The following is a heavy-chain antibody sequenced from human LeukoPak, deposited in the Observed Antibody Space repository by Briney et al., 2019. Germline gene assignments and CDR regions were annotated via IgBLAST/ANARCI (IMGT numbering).Heavy chain of an antibody. Sequence: GGSLRLSCAASGFTVSSNYMSWVRQAPGKGLEWVSVIYSGGSTYYADSVKGRFTISRDNSKNTLYLQMNSLRAEDTAVYYCARVGDYYDKPDAFDIWGQGTMVTVSS. V-gene: IGHV3-53*01. CDR3: ARVGDYYDKPDAFDI. J-gene: IGHJ3*02. CDR2: IYSGGST. D-gene: IGHD3-22*01. CDR1: GFTVSSNY.